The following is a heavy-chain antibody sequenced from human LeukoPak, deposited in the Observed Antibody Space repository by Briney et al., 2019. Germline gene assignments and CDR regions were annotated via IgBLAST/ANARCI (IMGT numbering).Heavy chain of an antibody. CDR2: INGIGTSL. D-gene: IGHD6-13*01. V-gene: IGHV3-23*01. J-gene: IGHJ4*02. Sequence: QSGGSLRLSCAASGFSFDFSGYAMSWVRQAPGKGLEWVSGINGIGTSLYYADSVKGRFTISRDNSKNTLYLQMNSLRAEDTAVYYCAKEFQGQQLVPDDYWGQGALVTVSS. CDR1: GFSFDFSGYA. CDR3: AKEFQGQQLVPDDY.